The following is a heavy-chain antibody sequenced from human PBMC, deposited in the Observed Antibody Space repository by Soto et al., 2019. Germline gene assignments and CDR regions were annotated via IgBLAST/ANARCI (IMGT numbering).Heavy chain of an antibody. J-gene: IGHJ4*02. CDR1: GYTFTSYY. D-gene: IGHD2-2*01. V-gene: IGHV1-46*03. Sequence: GASVKVSCKASGYTFTSYYMHWVRQAPGQGLEWMGIINPSGGSTSYAQKFQGRVTMTRDTSTSTVYMELSSLRSEDTAVYYCARDHQSQDIVVVPAAIVGYFDYWGQGTLVTVSS. CDR2: INPSGGST. CDR3: ARDHQSQDIVVVPAAIVGYFDY.